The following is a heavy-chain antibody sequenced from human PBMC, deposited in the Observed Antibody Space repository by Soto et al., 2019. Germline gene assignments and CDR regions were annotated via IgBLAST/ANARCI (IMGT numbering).Heavy chain of an antibody. V-gene: IGHV3-23*01. CDR1: GFTFSNYA. CDR3: ARTLPRSGSAPYYYTLGV. CDR2: ISDSGRDT. Sequence: EVQLLDSGGGLVQPGGSLRLSCAAFGFTFSNYALSWVRQAPEKGLEWVSAISDSGRDTYYADSVKGRFTMSRDDSTNTVFPQMNSLRAEDTAIYYCARTLPRSGSAPYYYTLGVWGQGTTFTVAS. J-gene: IGHJ6*02.